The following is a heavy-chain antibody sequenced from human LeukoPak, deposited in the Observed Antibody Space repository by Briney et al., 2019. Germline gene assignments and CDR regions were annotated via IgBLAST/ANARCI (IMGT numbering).Heavy chain of an antibody. D-gene: IGHD1-26*01. CDR2: ISSNGGST. J-gene: IGHJ4*02. CDR1: GFTFSSYA. V-gene: IGHV3-64D*09. Sequence: GGSLRLSCSASGFTFSSYAMHWVRQAPGKGLEYVSAISSNGGSTYYADSVKGRFAISRDNSKNTLYLQMSSLRAEDTAVYYCVKDKRVVGATSFDYWGQGTLVTVSS. CDR3: VKDKRVVGATSFDY.